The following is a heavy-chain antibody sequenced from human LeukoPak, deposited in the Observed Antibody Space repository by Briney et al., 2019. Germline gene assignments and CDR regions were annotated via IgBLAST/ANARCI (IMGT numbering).Heavy chain of an antibody. D-gene: IGHD3/OR15-3a*01. CDR2: IYYSGNT. CDR3: ARQTGSGLFILP. CDR1: GDSISSSTHF. V-gene: IGHV4-39*01. Sequence: PSETLSLTCTVSGDSISSSTHFWGWIRQPPGKRLEWIGSIYYSGNTYYNASLKSQVSISIDTSKNQFSLRLTSVTAADTAVYYCARQTGSGLFILPGGQGTLVTVSS. J-gene: IGHJ4*02.